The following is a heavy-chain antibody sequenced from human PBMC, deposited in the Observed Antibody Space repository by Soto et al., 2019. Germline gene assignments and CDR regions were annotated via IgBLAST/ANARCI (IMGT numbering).Heavy chain of an antibody. D-gene: IGHD3-9*01. CDR2: IYYSGST. CDR1: GGSISSGNYY. Sequence: PSETLSLTCTVSGGSISSGNYYWSWIRQHPGKGLEWIGYIYYSGSTYYNPSLKSRVTISVDTSKNQFSLKLSSVTAADTAVYYCAGGRTYYDILTGYYPWGQGTLVTVSS. V-gene: IGHV4-31*03. J-gene: IGHJ5*02. CDR3: AGGRTYYDILTGYYP.